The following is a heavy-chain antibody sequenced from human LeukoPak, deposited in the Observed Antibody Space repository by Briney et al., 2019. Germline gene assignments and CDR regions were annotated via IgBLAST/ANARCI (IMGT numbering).Heavy chain of an antibody. CDR1: GGTFSSYA. V-gene: IGHV1-69*06. D-gene: IGHD1-26*01. CDR3: ARVGYSGSYFSGYYYYYMDV. J-gene: IGHJ6*03. CDR2: IIPIFGTA. Sequence: SVKVSCKASGGTFSSYAISWVRQAPGQGLEWMGGIIPIFGTANYAQKFQGRVTITADKSTSTAYMELGSLRSEDTAVYYCARVGYSGSYFSGYYYYYMDVWGKGTTVTVSS.